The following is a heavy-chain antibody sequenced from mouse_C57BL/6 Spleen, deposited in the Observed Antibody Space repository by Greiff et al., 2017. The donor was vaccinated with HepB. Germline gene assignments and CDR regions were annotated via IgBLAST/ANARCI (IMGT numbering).Heavy chain of an antibody. CDR1: GYTFTSYW. CDR3: ARGFYYGSSPYAMDY. J-gene: IGHJ4*01. CDR2: IDPSDSET. Sequence: VQLQQPGAELVRPGSSVKLSCKASGYTFTSYWMHWVKQRPIQGLEWIGNIDPSDSETHYNQKFKDKATLTVDKSSSTAYMQLSSLTSEDSAVYYCARGFYYGSSPYAMDYWGQGTSVTVSS. D-gene: IGHD1-1*01. V-gene: IGHV1-52*01.